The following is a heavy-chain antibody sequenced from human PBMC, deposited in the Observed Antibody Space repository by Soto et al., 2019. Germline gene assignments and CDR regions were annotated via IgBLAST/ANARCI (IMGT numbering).Heavy chain of an antibody. D-gene: IGHD1-26*01. V-gene: IGHV3-74*03. CDR3: TRGSGNSALDY. Sequence: EVQLVESGGGLVQPGGSLRLSCAASGFTFSSYCMHWVRQVPGQGLVWVSRINPDGSITTYLDSVKGRFTISRDNAKNTLNLQMNSLRAEDTALYYCTRGSGNSALDYWGQGTLVTVSS. J-gene: IGHJ4*02. CDR2: INPDGSIT. CDR1: GFTFSSYC.